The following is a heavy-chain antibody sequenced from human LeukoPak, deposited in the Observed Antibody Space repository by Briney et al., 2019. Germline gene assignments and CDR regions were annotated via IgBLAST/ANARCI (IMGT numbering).Heavy chain of an antibody. CDR3: ARDKGDYDTSGSLFVF. Sequence: GGSLRLSCAASGFGFSTYWMSWVRQVPRKGLEWVANIKQDGSEKYYVDSVKGRFTISRDNAKNSLYLQMNSLRAEDTAVYYCARDKGDYDTSGSLFVFGGQGTLVTVSS. V-gene: IGHV3-7*03. J-gene: IGHJ4*02. CDR2: IKQDGSEK. CDR1: GFGFSTYW. D-gene: IGHD3-22*01.